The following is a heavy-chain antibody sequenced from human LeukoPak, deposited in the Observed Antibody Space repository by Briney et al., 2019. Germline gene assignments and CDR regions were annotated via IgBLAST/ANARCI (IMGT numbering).Heavy chain of an antibody. Sequence: GGSLRLSCAASGFTFSDYYMSWIRQAPGKGLEWVSYISSSGSTIYYADSVEGRFTTSRDNAKNSLYLQMNSLRAEDTAVYYCARAGWELLEFDYWGQGTLVTVSS. CDR1: GFTFSDYY. D-gene: IGHD1-26*01. J-gene: IGHJ4*02. CDR3: ARAGWELLEFDY. CDR2: ISSSGSTI. V-gene: IGHV3-11*04.